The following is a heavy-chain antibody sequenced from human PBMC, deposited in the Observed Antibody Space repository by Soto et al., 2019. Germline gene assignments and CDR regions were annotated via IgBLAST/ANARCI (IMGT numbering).Heavy chain of an antibody. CDR3: AKDSYGEGYYFYMDV. V-gene: IGHV3-23*01. CDR2: ISGSGDST. D-gene: IGHD4-17*01. Sequence: GGSLRLSCAASGFTFSSYAMSWVRQAPGKGLEWVSAISGSGDSTYYADSVKGRFTISRDNSKNTLYLQMNSLRAEDTAAYYCAKDSYGEGYYFYMDVWGKGTTVTVSS. CDR1: GFTFSSYA. J-gene: IGHJ6*03.